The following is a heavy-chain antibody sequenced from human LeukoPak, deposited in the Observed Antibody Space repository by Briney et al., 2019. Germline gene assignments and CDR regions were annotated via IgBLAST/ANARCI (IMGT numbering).Heavy chain of an antibody. Sequence: SETLSLTCTVSGGSISSGSYYWSWIRQPPGKGLEWIGYIYYSGSTNCNPSLKSRVTISVDTSKNQFSLKLSSVTAADTAVYYCARNFRRSSDKYYMDGWGKGTTV. J-gene: IGHJ6*03. CDR3: ARNFRRSSDKYYMDG. CDR1: GGSISSGSYY. CDR2: IYYSGST. V-gene: IGHV4-61*01.